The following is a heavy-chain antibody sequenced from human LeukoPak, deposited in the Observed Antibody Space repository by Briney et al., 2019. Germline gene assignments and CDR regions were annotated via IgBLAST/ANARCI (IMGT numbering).Heavy chain of an antibody. CDR2: IYYSGST. CDR3: ARMGGFWSGYYNDY. J-gene: IGHJ4*02. V-gene: IGHV4-59*11. Sequence: SETLSLTCTVSGGSISSHYWSWIRQPPGKGLEWIGYIYYSGSTNYNPSLKSQVTISVDTSKNQFSLKLSSVTAADTAVYYCARMGGFWSGYYNDYWGQGTLVTVSS. D-gene: IGHD3-3*01. CDR1: GGSISSHY.